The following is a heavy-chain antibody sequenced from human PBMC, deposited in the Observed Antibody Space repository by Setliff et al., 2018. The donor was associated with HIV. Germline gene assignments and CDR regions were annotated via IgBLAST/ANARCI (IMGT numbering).Heavy chain of an antibody. J-gene: IGHJ4*02. CDR1: GYTFIDYF. CDR3: VKGTTHDYNYGYTDY. CDR2: ISPYDLSE. V-gene: IGHV1-2*02. Sequence: ASVKVSCKASGYTFIDYFIHWVRQAPGQGPEWMGWISPYDLSERASQRFRGRVTMTRDTSINTAYLDLSSLRTEDTAVYFCVKGTTHDYNYGYTDYWGQGTLVTVSS. D-gene: IGHD5-18*01.